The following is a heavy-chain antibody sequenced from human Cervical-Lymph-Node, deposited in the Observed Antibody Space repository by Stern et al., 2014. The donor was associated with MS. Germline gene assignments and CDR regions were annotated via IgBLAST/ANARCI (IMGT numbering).Heavy chain of an antibody. Sequence: EVQLVQSGAEVKKPGESLKIACKGSGYSFSRYWIAWVRQMHGQVLEWMGMIFPSDSEIRYSPSFEGQVPISVDKSTSTAYLRWSSLKASDTARYYCGREVALTAGLLGFWGQGTQVIVS. D-gene: IGHD3-22*01. CDR1: GYSFSRYW. CDR2: IFPSDSEI. J-gene: IGHJ4*02. CDR3: GREVALTAGLLGF. V-gene: IGHV5-51*01.